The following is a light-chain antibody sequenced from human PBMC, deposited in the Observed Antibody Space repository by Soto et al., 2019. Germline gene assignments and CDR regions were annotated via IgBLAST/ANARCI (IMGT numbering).Light chain of an antibody. CDR3: QQFNSYLIT. J-gene: IGKJ5*01. CDR1: QGISSA. Sequence: GDRVTITCRVSQGISSALAWYQQKPGKAPKLLIYDASSLESGVPSRFSGSGSGTDFTLTISSLQPEDFATYYCQQFNSYLITFGQGTRLEIK. CDR2: DAS. V-gene: IGKV1-13*02.